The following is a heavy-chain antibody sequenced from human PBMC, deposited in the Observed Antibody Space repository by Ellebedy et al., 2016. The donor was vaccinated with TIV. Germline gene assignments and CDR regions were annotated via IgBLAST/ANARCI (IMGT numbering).Heavy chain of an antibody. V-gene: IGHV1-18*04. D-gene: IGHD2-8*01. CDR3: ARGDRLQTWSKHFDY. CDR2: INAYDGLT. J-gene: IGHJ4*02. CDR1: GFTFNSHG. Sequence: ASVKVSCKASGFTFNSHGLAWVRQAPGLGLEWMGWINAYDGLTNYAEKFQGRVTMTTDTLTSTAYMDLRDLTSDDTAIYYCARGDRLQTWSKHFDYWGQGTVVTVTS.